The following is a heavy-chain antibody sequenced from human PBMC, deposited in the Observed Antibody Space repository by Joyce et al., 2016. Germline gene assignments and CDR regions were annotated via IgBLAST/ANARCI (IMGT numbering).Heavy chain of an antibody. Sequence: QVQLQESGPGLVQPSETLSLTCTVSGGSVSSGNSYWSLVRQTPGKGLQWIGYIYYSGTTSYNPSLRSRVTISLDTSKNQFSLSLTSVTAADTAVYYCARDSYGNWLFDSWGQGTLVTVSS. V-gene: IGHV4-61*01. CDR3: ARDSYGNWLFDS. CDR1: GGSVSSGNSY. D-gene: IGHD3-9*01. CDR2: IYYSGTT. J-gene: IGHJ4*02.